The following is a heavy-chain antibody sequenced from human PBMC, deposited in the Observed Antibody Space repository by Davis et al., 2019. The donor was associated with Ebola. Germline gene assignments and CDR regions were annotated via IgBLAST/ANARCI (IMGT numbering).Heavy chain of an antibody. V-gene: IGHV1-3*01. CDR3: ARGGYCTGGVCYYFDY. CDR1: GYTFTSYA. CDR2: INAGNGNT. J-gene: IGHJ4*02. Sequence: AASVKVSCKASGYTFTSYAMYWVRQAPGQRLEWMGWINAGNGNTKYSQKFQGWVTMTRDTSISTAYMELSRLRSDDTAVYYCARGGYCTGGVCYYFDYWGQGTLVTVSS. D-gene: IGHD2-8*02.